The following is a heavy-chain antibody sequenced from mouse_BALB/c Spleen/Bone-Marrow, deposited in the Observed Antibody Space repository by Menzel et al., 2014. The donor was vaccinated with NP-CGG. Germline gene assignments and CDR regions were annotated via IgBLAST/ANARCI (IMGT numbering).Heavy chain of an antibody. CDR1: GFTFTDYY. Sequence: EVMLVESGGGLVQPGGSLRLSCATSGFTFTDYYMNWVRQPPGKALEWLGLFRNKANGYTTEYSASVKSRFTISGDNSQNILYLQMNTLRADDSATYYCARDKGRIFFDYWGQGTTLTVSS. V-gene: IGHV7-3*02. J-gene: IGHJ2*01. CDR2: FRNKANGYTT. CDR3: ARDKGRIFFDY.